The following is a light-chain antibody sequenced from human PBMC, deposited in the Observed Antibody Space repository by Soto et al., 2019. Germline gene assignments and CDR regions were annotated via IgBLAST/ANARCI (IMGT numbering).Light chain of an antibody. CDR3: QVWDNNSDHVV. J-gene: IGLJ2*01. V-gene: IGLV3-21*02. Sequence: SYELTQPPSVSVAPGQTATITCGGDNIGSKSVHWYQQKPGQAPVVVVYHDSDRPSGIPERFSGSNSGNTATLTISRVEAGDEAVYSCQVWDNNSDHVVFGGGTKLTVL. CDR2: HDS. CDR1: NIGSKS.